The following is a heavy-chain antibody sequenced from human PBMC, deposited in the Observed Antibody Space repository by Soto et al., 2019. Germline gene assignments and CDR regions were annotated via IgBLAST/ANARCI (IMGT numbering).Heavy chain of an antibody. V-gene: IGHV3-23*01. Sequence: GSLRLSCAASGFTFTRYSMNWVRQAPGKGLEWVSGISGSGGSTYHADSVKGRLTISRDNSKNTLYLQMNSLRAEDTAVYYCAKGHGYGFDYWGQGTLVTVSS. D-gene: IGHD5-18*01. J-gene: IGHJ4*02. CDR1: GFTFTRYS. CDR2: ISGSGGST. CDR3: AKGHGYGFDY.